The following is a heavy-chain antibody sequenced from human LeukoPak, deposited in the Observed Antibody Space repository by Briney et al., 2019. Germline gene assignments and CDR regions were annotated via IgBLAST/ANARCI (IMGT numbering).Heavy chain of an antibody. CDR1: GFTFSSYS. Sequence: GGPLRLSCAASGFTFSSYSMNWVRQAPGKGLEWVSSISSSSTYIYYADSVKGRFTISRDNAKNPLYLQMNSLRAEDTAVYYCARVLIKQLVFFDYWGQGTLVTVSS. V-gene: IGHV3-21*01. J-gene: IGHJ4*02. D-gene: IGHD6-13*01. CDR2: ISSSSTYI. CDR3: ARVLIKQLVFFDY.